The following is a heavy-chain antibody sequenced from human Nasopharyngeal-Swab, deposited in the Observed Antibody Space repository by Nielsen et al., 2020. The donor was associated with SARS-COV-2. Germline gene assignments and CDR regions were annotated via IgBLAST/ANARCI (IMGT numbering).Heavy chain of an antibody. Sequence: GGSLRLSCASSGFTLNTYAMSWVRQAPGAGLEWVPATSDSGGRTYYADSVKGRFTISRDNSQNTLFLQMNSLRAEDTAVYYCAKSDDAVDIWGQGTMVTVSS. CDR2: TSDSGGRT. J-gene: IGHJ3*02. V-gene: IGHV3-23*01. CDR3: AKSDDAVDI. CDR1: GFTLNTYA.